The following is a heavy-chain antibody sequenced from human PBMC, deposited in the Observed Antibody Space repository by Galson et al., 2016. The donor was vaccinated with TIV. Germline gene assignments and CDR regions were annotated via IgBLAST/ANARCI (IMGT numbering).Heavy chain of an antibody. Sequence: QSGAEVKKPGESLKIACMTSGYKFSTYWMSWVRQMPGKGPEWVGHIYPGDSDTRYSPSFQGHVTISADKSIDTAYLQWGSLKASDSAIYYCARHGYDFWNGQDYFFYGMDVWGQGTTVIVSS. CDR1: GYKFSTYW. J-gene: IGHJ6*02. V-gene: IGHV5-51*01. D-gene: IGHD3-3*01. CDR3: ARHGYDFWNGQDYFFYGMDV. CDR2: IYPGDSDT.